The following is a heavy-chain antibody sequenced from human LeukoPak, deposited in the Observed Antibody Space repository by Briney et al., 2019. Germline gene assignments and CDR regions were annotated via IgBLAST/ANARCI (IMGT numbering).Heavy chain of an antibody. CDR2: INPSGGST. J-gene: IGHJ4*02. CDR1: GYSFTSYY. CDR3: ARALPVLLWFGELPYFDY. D-gene: IGHD3-10*01. Sequence: ASVKVSCKASGYSFTSYYMHWVRQAPGQGLEWMGIINPSGGSTSYAQKFQGRVTMTRDTSTSTVYMELSSLRSEDTAVYYCARALPVLLWFGELPYFDYWGQGTLVTVSS. V-gene: IGHV1-46*01.